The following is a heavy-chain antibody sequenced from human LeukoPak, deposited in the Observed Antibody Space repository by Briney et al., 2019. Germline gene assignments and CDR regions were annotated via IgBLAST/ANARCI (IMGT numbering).Heavy chain of an antibody. CDR2: ISSSSSYI. V-gene: IGHV3-21*01. CDR3: ARMDYDILTGYYTGYYFDY. Sequence: GGSLRLSCAASGFTFSSYSMNWVRQAPGKGLEWVSSISSSSSYIYYADSVKGRFTISRDNAKNSLYLQMNSLRAEDTAVYYCARMDYDILTGYYTGYYFDYWGQGTLVTVSS. J-gene: IGHJ4*02. D-gene: IGHD3-9*01. CDR1: GFTFSSYS.